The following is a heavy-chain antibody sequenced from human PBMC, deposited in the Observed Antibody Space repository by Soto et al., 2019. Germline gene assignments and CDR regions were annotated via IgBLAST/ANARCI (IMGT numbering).Heavy chain of an antibody. CDR3: ARVRDWFDP. V-gene: IGHV4-34*01. Sequence: SETLSLTCAVYGGSFSGYYWNWIRQPPGKGLEWIGEIDHSGYTNYNPSLKSRVAMSVDTSKNQFSLRLTSVTAADTAVYYCARVRDWFDPWGQGTLVTVSS. CDR1: GGSFSGYY. J-gene: IGHJ5*02. D-gene: IGHD3-3*01. CDR2: IDHSGYT.